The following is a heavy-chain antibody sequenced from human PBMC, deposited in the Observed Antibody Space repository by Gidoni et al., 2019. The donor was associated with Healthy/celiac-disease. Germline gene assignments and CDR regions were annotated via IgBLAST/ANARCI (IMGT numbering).Heavy chain of an antibody. Sequence: QVQLQESGPGLVKPSETLSLTCTVSGGSISSYYWSWIRRPPGKGLEWIGYIYYSGSTNYNPSLKSRVSISVDTSKNQFSLKLSSVTAADTAVYYCARGTGVRGVIMNYYYYYMDVWGKGTTVTVSS. J-gene: IGHJ6*03. V-gene: IGHV4-59*08. CDR3: ARGTGVRGVIMNYYYYYMDV. D-gene: IGHD3-10*01. CDR2: IYYSGST. CDR1: GGSISSYY.